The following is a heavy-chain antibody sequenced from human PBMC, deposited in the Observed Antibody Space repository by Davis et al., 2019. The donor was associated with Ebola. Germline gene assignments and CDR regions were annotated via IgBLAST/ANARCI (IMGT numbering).Heavy chain of an antibody. D-gene: IGHD4-23*01. Sequence: PSETLSLTCTVSGGSVSSGSYYWSWIRQPPGKGLEWIGYIYYSGSTNYNPSLKSRVTISVDTSKNQFSLKLSSVTAADTAVYYCARATVVMEYNWFDPWGQGTLVTVSS. CDR1: GGSVSSGSYY. CDR2: IYYSGST. J-gene: IGHJ5*02. V-gene: IGHV4-61*01. CDR3: ARATVVMEYNWFDP.